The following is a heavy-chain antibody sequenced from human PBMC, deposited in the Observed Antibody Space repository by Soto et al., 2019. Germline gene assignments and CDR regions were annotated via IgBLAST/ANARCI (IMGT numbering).Heavy chain of an antibody. CDR2: IYYSEST. CDR1: GGSISSYY. Sequence: SETLSLTCTVSGGSISSYYWSWIRQPPGKGLEWIGYIYYSESTNYNPSLKSRVTISVDTSKNQFSLKLSSVTAADTAVYYCARNFDIAATGTAFDSWGRGVLVTVSS. V-gene: IGHV4-59*01. J-gene: IGHJ4*02. D-gene: IGHD6-13*01. CDR3: ARNFDIAATGTAFDS.